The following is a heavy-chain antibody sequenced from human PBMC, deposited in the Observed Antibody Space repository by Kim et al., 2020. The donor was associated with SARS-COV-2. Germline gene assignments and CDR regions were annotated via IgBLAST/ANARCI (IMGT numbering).Heavy chain of an antibody. CDR2: ISSSSSTI. Sequence: GGSLRLSCAASGFTFSSYSMNWVRQAPGKGLEWVSYISSSSSTIYYADSVKGRFTISRDNAKNSLYLQMNSLRDEDTAVYYCARDTTYYYDSSSYYTGCAFDIWGQGTMVTVSS. V-gene: IGHV3-48*02. CDR3: ARDTTYYYDSSSYYTGCAFDI. J-gene: IGHJ3*02. D-gene: IGHD3-22*01. CDR1: GFTFSSYS.